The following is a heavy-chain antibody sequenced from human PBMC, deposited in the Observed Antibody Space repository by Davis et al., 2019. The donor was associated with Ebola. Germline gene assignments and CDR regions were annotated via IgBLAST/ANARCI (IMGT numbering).Heavy chain of an antibody. J-gene: IGHJ4*02. V-gene: IGHV3-15*01. CDR2: IKSKSDGGAT. Sequence: GESLKISCAASGLTFSDAWMSWVRQAPGKGLEWVGRIKSKSDGGATDFPAPVKGRFTISRDDSKNTLYLQMNSLKTEDTAVYYCTTDCCLWHVAAPSNYWGQGTLVTVSS. D-gene: IGHD6-6*01. CDR3: TTDCCLWHVAAPSNY. CDR1: GLTFSDAW.